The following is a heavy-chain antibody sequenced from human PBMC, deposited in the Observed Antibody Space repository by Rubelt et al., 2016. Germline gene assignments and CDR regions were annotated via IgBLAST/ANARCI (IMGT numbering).Heavy chain of an antibody. CDR1: GLSLTSRPEG. CDR2: IYWDDDK. CDR3: AQALDGSDWNSRRYDP. J-gene: IGHJ5*02. D-gene: IGHD1-7*01. V-gene: IGHV2-5*02. Sequence: QITLKESGPTLVKPTQTLTLTCTFSGLSLTSRPEGVGWIRQPPGKALEWLAVIYWDDDKRYSTSLKNRLTITKDTSKKQVVLTMTNMDPLDTATYYCAQALDGSDWNSRRYDPWGQGILVTVSS.